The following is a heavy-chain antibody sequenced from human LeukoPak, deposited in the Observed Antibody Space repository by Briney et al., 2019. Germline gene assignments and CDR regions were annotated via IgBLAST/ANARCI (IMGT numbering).Heavy chain of an antibody. V-gene: IGHV4-59*01. CDR1: GGSISSYY. Sequence: SETLPLTCTVSGGSISSYYWSWIRQPPGKGLEWIGYIYYSGSTNYNPSLKSRVTISVDTSKNQFSLKLSSVTAADTAVYYCARADSSGWYGPDYWGQGTLVTVSS. D-gene: IGHD6-19*01. J-gene: IGHJ4*02. CDR2: IYYSGST. CDR3: ARADSSGWYGPDY.